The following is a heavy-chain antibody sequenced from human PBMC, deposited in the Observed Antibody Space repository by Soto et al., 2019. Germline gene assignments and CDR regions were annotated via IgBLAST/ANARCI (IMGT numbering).Heavy chain of an antibody. J-gene: IGHJ4*02. V-gene: IGHV3-23*01. CDR3: AKPTYYYDSSGYYYETYYFDY. CDR1: GFTFSSYA. CDR2: ISGSGGST. D-gene: IGHD3-22*01. Sequence: GGSLRLSCAASGFTFSSYAMSWVRQAPGKGLEWVSAISGSGGSTYYADSVKGRFTTSKDNSKNTLYLQMNSLRAEDTAVYYCAKPTYYYDSSGYYYETYYFDYWGQGTLVTVSS.